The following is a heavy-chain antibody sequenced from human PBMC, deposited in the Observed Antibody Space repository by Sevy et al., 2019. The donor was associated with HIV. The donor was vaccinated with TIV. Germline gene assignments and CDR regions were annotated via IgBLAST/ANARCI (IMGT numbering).Heavy chain of an antibody. CDR2: ISYDGSNK. CDR1: GFTFSSYA. CDR3: AREGGSTLSYYYYYMDV. J-gene: IGHJ6*03. D-gene: IGHD3-10*01. V-gene: IGHV3-30-3*01. Sequence: GGSLRLSCAASGFTFSSYAMHWVRQAPGKGLEWVAVISYDGSNKYYADSVKGRFTISRDNSKNTLYLQMNCLRAEDTAVYYCAREGGSTLSYYYYYMDVWGKGTTVTVSS.